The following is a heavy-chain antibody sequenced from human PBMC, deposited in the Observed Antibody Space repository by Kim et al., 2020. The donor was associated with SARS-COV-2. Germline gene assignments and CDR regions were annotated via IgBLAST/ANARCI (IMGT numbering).Heavy chain of an antibody. CDR1: GYTFTSYA. V-gene: IGHV1-3*01. J-gene: IGHJ4*02. CDR3: ARGEGAAAYFDY. Sequence: ASVKVSCKASGYTFTSYAMHWVRQAPGQRLEWMGWINAGSVNTKYSQKLQGRVTITRDTSASTAYMELSSLRSEDTAVYYCARGEGAAAYFDYWGQGTLVTVSS. D-gene: IGHD2-2*01. CDR2: INAGSVNT.